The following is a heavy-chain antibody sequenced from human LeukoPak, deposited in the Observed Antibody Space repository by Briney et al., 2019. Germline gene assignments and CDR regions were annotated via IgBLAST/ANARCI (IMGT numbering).Heavy chain of an antibody. Sequence: ASVKVSCKVSGYTLTEFSMHWVRQAPGKGVEWMGGFDTEDGETIYAQKFQGRVTMTEDTSTDTAYMELSSLRSEDTAVYYCATDREVVQYYYDSSGYWKYWGQGTLVTVSS. CDR1: GYTLTEFS. J-gene: IGHJ4*02. CDR3: ATDREVVQYYYDSSGYWKY. D-gene: IGHD3-22*01. V-gene: IGHV1-24*01. CDR2: FDTEDGET.